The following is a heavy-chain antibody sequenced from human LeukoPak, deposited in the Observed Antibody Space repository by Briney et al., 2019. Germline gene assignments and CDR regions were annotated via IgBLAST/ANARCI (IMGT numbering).Heavy chain of an antibody. D-gene: IGHD3-22*01. Sequence: GGSLRLSCAASGFTFSSYWMSCVRQAPGKGLEWVANIKQDGSEKYYVDSVKGRFTISRDNAKNSLYLQMNSLRAEDTAVYYCARRRYYYDSSGPVGDFDYWGQGTLVTVSS. CDR3: ARRRYYYDSSGPVGDFDY. V-gene: IGHV3-7*01. J-gene: IGHJ4*02. CDR2: IKQDGSEK. CDR1: GFTFSSYW.